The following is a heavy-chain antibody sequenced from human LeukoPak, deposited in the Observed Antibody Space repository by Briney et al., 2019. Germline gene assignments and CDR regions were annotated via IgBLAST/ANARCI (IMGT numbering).Heavy chain of an antibody. CDR3: ARERVTGTSYYYCYGMDV. V-gene: IGHV3-33*01. Sequence: GRSLRLSCAASGFTFSSYAMHWVRQASGKGLEWVAVIWHDGSNKYYAASVKGRFTVSRDNSKNTLYLQINSLRAEDTAVYYCARERVTGTSYYYCYGMDVWGQGTTVTVSS. D-gene: IGHD6-19*01. CDR1: GFTFSSYA. J-gene: IGHJ6*02. CDR2: IWHDGSNK.